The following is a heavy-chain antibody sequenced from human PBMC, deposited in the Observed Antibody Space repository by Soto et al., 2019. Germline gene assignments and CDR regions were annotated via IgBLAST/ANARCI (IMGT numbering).Heavy chain of an antibody. CDR1: GGSFSGYY. D-gene: IGHD3-22*01. CDR2: INHSGST. V-gene: IGHV4-34*01. J-gene: IGHJ4*02. Sequence: PSETLSLTCAVYGGSFSGYYWSWIRQPPGKGLEWIGEINHSGSTNYNPSLKSRVTISVDTSKNQFSLKLSSVTAADTAVYYCARGGSSGYYYRRHFDYWGQGTLVTVSS. CDR3: ARGGSSGYYYRRHFDY.